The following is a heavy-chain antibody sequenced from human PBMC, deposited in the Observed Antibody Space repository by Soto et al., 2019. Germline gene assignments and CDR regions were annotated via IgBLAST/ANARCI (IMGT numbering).Heavy chain of an antibody. Sequence: TLSLTCTVSGASMNSYHWSWIRQPAGKGLEWVGHIHSSGSTNYNPSLKSRVTMSVDTSKNQFSLRLMSLTAADTAVYYCARDQGVAAAGITWFDPWGQGSLVTVSS. D-gene: IGHD6-13*01. CDR2: IHSSGST. CDR1: GASMNSYH. CDR3: ARDQGVAAAGITWFDP. J-gene: IGHJ5*02. V-gene: IGHV4-4*07.